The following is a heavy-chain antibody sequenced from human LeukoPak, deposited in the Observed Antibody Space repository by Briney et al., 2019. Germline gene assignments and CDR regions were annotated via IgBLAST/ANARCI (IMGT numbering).Heavy chain of an antibody. Sequence: GESLKISCKGSGYSFTSYWIGWVRQMPGKGLEWMGIIYRGDSDTRYSPSFQGQVTISADKSISTAYLQWSSLKASDTAMYYCARGGMEGYCSGGSCYSLDPFDYWGQGTLVTVSS. V-gene: IGHV5-51*01. J-gene: IGHJ4*02. CDR2: IYRGDSDT. CDR3: ARGGMEGYCSGGSCYSLDPFDY. D-gene: IGHD2-15*01. CDR1: GYSFTSYW.